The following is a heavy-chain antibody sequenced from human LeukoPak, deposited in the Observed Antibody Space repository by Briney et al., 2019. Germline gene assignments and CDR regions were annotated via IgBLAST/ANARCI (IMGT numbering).Heavy chain of an antibody. CDR3: ARAGSGWYAINY. V-gene: IGHV1-69*04. Sequence: GASVKVSCKASGGTFSGYAISWVRQAPGQGLEWMGRIIPILGIANYAQKFQGRVKITADKSTSTAYMELSSLRSEDTAVYYCARAGSGWYAINYCGQGTLVTVSS. D-gene: IGHD6-19*01. CDR1: GGTFSGYA. CDR2: IIPILGIA. J-gene: IGHJ4*02.